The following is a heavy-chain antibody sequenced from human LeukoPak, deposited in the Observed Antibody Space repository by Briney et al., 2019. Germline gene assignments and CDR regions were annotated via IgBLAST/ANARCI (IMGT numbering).Heavy chain of an antibody. D-gene: IGHD6-19*01. CDR2: ISSSSSTI. CDR1: GFTFSSYS. Sequence: GGSLRLSCAASGFTFSSYSMNWVRQAPGKGLEWVSYISSSSSTIYYADSVKGRFTISRDNAKSSLYLQMNSLRAEDTAVYYCARASSGWSRGRGLQHWGQGTLVTVSS. V-gene: IGHV3-48*04. J-gene: IGHJ1*01. CDR3: ARASSGWSRGRGLQH.